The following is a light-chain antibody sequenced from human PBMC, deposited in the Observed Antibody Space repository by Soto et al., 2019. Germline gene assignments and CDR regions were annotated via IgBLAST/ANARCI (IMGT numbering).Light chain of an antibody. J-gene: IGLJ1*01. CDR2: EVS. Sequence: QSVLTQPASVSGSPGQSITISCTGTSSDIGAYNYVSWYQQHPGKAPKLMIYEVSNRPSGVSNRFSGSKSDNTASLTISGLQAEDEADYYCSSYTASSTRVFGTGTKLTVL. CDR1: SSDIGAYNY. CDR3: SSYTASSTRV. V-gene: IGLV2-14*01.